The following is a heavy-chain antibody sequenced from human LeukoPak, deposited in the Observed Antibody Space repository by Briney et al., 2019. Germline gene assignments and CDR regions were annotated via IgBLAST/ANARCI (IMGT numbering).Heavy chain of an antibody. Sequence: GGSLRLSCAASGFTFGDYGMSWVRQAPGKGLEWVSGINWNGGRTGYADSVKGRFTISRDNAKNSLYLQMNSLRVEDTAVYYCAREVGIARRGYYMDVWGKGTTVTVSS. V-gene: IGHV3-20*04. CDR3: AREVGIARRGYYMDV. J-gene: IGHJ6*03. CDR2: INWNGGRT. D-gene: IGHD1-14*01. CDR1: GFTFGDYG.